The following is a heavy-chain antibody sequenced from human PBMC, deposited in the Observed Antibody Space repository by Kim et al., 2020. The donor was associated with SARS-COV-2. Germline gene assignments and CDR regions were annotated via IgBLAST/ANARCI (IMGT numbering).Heavy chain of an antibody. CDR2: IFHSGTT. V-gene: IGHV4-39*07. J-gene: IGHJ6*01. Sequence: SETLSLTCTVSGGSISSRNYYWGWIRQSPGKGLEWIGYIFHSGTTYYNPSLKSRVTISVDTSKNQFSLKLSSVTAADTAVFFCARGPSGGSGVYYG. CDR1: GGSISSRNYY. D-gene: IGHD3-16*01. CDR3: ARGPSGGSGVYYG.